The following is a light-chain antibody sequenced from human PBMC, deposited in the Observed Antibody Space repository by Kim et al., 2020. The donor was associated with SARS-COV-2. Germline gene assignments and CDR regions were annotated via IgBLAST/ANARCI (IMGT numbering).Light chain of an antibody. V-gene: IGKV1-9*01. Sequence: SEYVGETGTINCRASQGISNDLAWYQQTPGKDPKLLIYAASTFQSGVPSSFSGSGSGTDFTLTISSLQPEDFATYYCQRLNTYPYTFGHGTKLEV. J-gene: IGKJ2*01. CDR2: AAS. CDR1: QGISND. CDR3: QRLNTYPYT.